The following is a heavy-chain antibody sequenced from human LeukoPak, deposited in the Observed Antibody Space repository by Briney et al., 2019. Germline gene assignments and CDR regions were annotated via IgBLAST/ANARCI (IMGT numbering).Heavy chain of an antibody. D-gene: IGHD3-10*01. CDR1: GGSISSGSYY. J-gene: IGHJ4*02. CDR2: IYTSGST. CDR3: AKSDYYASGLDY. Sequence: PSQTLSLTCTVSGGSISSGSYYWSWIRQPAGKGLEWIGRIYTSGSTNYNPSLKSRVTISVDTSKNQFSLKLSSVTAADTAVYYCAKSDYYASGLDYWGQGTLVTVSS. V-gene: IGHV4-61*02.